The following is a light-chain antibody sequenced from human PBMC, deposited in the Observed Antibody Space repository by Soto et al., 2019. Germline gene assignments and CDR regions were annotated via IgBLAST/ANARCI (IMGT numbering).Light chain of an antibody. V-gene: IGKV4-1*01. Sequence: TVIIQSLYWLTVSLRERGTTDCISSQRVLSPSNGKDFLGWFQQKPGQPPRLLISWASTRESGVPDRFSGSGSGTDFTLTISSLQAEDVAVYYCQQYYGAPITFGGGTKVDIK. J-gene: IGKJ4*01. CDR1: QRVLSPSNGKDF. CDR2: WAS. CDR3: QQYYGAPIT.